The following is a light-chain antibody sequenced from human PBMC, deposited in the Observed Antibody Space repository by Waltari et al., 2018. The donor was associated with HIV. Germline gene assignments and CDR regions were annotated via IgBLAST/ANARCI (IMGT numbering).Light chain of an antibody. Sequence: QSALTQPASVSGSPGQSITISCTGTSSDVGSYNLVSWYQQNPDKAPKLMIYEVSNRPSGVSYRFSGSKSGNTASLTISGLQAEDESAYYCCSYAGSSTLIFGGGTKLTVL. J-gene: IGLJ2*01. CDR3: CSYAGSSTLI. CDR1: SSDVGSYNL. CDR2: EVS. V-gene: IGLV2-23*02.